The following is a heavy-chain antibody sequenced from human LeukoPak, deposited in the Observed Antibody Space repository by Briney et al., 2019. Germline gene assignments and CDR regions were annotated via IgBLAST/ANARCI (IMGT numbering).Heavy chain of an antibody. J-gene: IGHJ4*02. CDR3: AIVIVPAD. V-gene: IGHV1-2*02. CDR2: INPNSGGT. D-gene: IGHD2-2*01. Sequence: ASVKVSCKASGYTFTGYYMHWVRQAPGQGLEWLGWINPNSGGTNFAQKFQGRVTMTRDTSISTAYMELNRLRSDDTAVYYCAIVIVPADWGQGTLVTVSS. CDR1: GYTFTGYY.